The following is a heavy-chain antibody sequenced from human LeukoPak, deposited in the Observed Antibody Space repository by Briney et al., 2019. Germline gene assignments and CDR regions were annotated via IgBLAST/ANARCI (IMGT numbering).Heavy chain of an antibody. J-gene: IGHJ4*02. D-gene: IGHD2-15*01. CDR1: GFTFSSYA. V-gene: IGHV3-30-3*01. CDR2: ISYDGSNK. Sequence: PGGSLRLSCAASGFTFSSYAMHWVRQAPGKGLEWVAVISYDGSNKYYADSVKGRFTISRDNSKNTLYLQMNSLRVEDTAVYYCARGHRVCSGGSCYGDYWGQGTLVTVSS. CDR3: ARGHRVCSGGSCYGDY.